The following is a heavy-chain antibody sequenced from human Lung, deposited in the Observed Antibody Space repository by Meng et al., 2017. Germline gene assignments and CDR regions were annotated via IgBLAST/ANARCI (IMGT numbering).Heavy chain of an antibody. Sequence: EVQLMESGGGLVQPGGSLRLSCAASGFTFTAFSMSWVRQAPGKGLEWVSTIGSTGDSTFYPDSVKGRFIVSRDNSKNTLYLQMNSLRAEDTAIYYCAKEAAMASWGQGTLVTVSS. CDR3: AKEAAMAS. V-gene: IGHV3-23*01. CDR1: GFTFTAFS. CDR2: IGSTGDST. D-gene: IGHD5-18*01. J-gene: IGHJ5*02.